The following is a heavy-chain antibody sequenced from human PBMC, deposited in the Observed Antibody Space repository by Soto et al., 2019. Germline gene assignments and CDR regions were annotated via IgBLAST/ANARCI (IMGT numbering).Heavy chain of an antibody. CDR1: GFSLSTSGMC. CDR3: ARAYSSRWYYYYGMDV. D-gene: IGHD6-13*01. V-gene: IGHV2-70*01. CDR2: IDWDDDK. J-gene: IGHJ6*02. Sequence: SGPTLVNPTQTLTLTCTFSGFSLSTSGMCVSWIRQPPGKALEWLALIDWDDDKYYSTSLKTRLTISKDTSKNQVVLTMTNMDPVDTATYYCARAYSSRWYYYYGMDVWGQGTTVTVSS.